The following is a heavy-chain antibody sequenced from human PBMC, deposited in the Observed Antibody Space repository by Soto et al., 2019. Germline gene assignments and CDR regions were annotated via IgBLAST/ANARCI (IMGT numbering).Heavy chain of an antibody. CDR3: ANLLGISGWSFDY. D-gene: IGHD3-22*01. Sequence: EVQVLESGGGLVQPGGSLRLSCAASGFTFNIYAMSWVRQVPGKGLEWVSTISNSGSTHSADSVKGRFTISRDNSKNTVYFQMNSLRAEDTAVYYCANLLGISGWSFDYWGQGTLVTVSS. V-gene: IGHV3-23*01. CDR1: GFTFNIYA. CDR2: ISNSGST. J-gene: IGHJ4*02.